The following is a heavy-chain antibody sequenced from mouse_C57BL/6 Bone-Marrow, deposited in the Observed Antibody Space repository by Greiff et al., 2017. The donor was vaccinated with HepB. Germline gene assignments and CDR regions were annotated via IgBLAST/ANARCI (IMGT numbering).Heavy chain of an antibody. CDR3: ARNSSGYVRGPFDY. D-gene: IGHD3-2*02. J-gene: IGHJ2*01. CDR2: ISSGSSTI. Sequence: EVMLVESGGGLVKPGGSLKLSCAASGFTFSDYGMHWVRQAPEKGLEWVAYISSGSSTIYYADTVKGRFTISRDNAKNTLFLQMTSLRSEDTAMYYCARNSSGYVRGPFDYWGQGTTLTVSS. V-gene: IGHV5-17*01. CDR1: GFTFSDYG.